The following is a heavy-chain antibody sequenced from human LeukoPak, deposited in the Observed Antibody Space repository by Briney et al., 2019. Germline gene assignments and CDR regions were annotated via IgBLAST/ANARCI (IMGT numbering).Heavy chain of an antibody. CDR1: GFTVSSNY. D-gene: IGHD6-19*01. V-gene: IGHV3-53*01. J-gene: IGHJ4*02. CDR3: ARDSSGPHSYDS. CDR2: IYSGGNT. Sequence: GGSLRLSCAGSGFTVSSNYMSWVRQAPGKRLEWVSVIYSGGNTYYADSVEGRFTISRDNSKNTLYLQMNSLRAEDTAVYYCARDSSGPHSYDSWGQGTLVTVSS.